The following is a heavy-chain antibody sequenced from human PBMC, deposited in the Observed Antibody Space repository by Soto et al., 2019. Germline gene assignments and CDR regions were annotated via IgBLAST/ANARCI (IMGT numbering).Heavy chain of an antibody. J-gene: IGHJ5*01. CDR2: IYYSGST. Sequence: QVQLQESGPGLVKPSQTLSLTCTVSDDSISSGGYYWSWIRQHPGKGLEWIGYIYYSGSTYYSPSLKSRVTISLDTSKNQFSLKLSSVTAADTAVYFCARGLVVAVTSGVVDSWGHVPLVTVSS. CDR1: DDSISSGGYY. CDR3: ARGLVVAVTSGVVDS. D-gene: IGHD2-15*01. V-gene: IGHV4-31*03.